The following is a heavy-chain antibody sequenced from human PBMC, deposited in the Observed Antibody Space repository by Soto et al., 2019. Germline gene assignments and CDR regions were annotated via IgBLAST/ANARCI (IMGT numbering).Heavy chain of an antibody. V-gene: IGHV1-46*01. CDR2: INPSGGST. D-gene: IGHD3-3*01. CDR3: ARDFVGGTIFGVVIHNWFDP. Sequence: GASVKVSCKASGYTFTSYYMHWVRQAPGQGLEWMGIINPSGGSTSYAQKFQGRVTMTRDTSTSTVYMELSSLRSEDTAVYYCARDFVGGTIFGVVIHNWFDPWGQGTLVTVS. CDR1: GYTFTSYY. J-gene: IGHJ5*02.